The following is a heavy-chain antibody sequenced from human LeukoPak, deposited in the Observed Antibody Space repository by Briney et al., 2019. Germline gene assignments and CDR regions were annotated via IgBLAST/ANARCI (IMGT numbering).Heavy chain of an antibody. D-gene: IGHD3-9*01. CDR1: GFTFDDYA. J-gene: IGHJ4*02. Sequence: GGSLRLSCAASGFTFDDYAMHWVRQAPGKGLEWVSGISWNSGSIGYADSVKGRFTISRDNAKNSLYLQMNSLRAEDTAVYYCANSILTDFDYWGQGTLVTVSS. CDR3: ANSILTDFDY. V-gene: IGHV3-9*01. CDR2: ISWNSGSI.